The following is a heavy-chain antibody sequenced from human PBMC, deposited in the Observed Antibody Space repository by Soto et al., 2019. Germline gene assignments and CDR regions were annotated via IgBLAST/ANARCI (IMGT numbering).Heavy chain of an antibody. Sequence: GGSLRLSCAASGFTFSSYSMNWVRQAPGKGLEWVSSISSSSSYIYYADSVKGRFTISRDNAKNSLYLQMNSLRAEDTAVYYCARGSPIGGGYYYYGMDVWGQGTTVTVSS. CDR1: GFTFSSYS. J-gene: IGHJ6*02. D-gene: IGHD2-2*01. CDR2: ISSSSSYI. CDR3: ARGSPIGGGYYYYGMDV. V-gene: IGHV3-21*01.